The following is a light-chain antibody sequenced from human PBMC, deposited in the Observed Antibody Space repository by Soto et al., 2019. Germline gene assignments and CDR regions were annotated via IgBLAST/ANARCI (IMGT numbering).Light chain of an antibody. CDR3: QQYNNWPRT. V-gene: IGKV3-15*01. CDR2: GAY. CDR1: QSVNSN. J-gene: IGKJ1*01. Sequence: EIVMTQSPATLSVSPGERANISCRASQSVNSNLAWYQQKPGQAPRLLIYGAYNRATGIPARFSGSGSGTEFTLTISSLQSEDFAVYYCQQYNNWPRTFGQGTKV.